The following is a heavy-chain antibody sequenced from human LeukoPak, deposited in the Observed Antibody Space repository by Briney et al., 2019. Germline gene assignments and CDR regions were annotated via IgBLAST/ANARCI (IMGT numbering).Heavy chain of an antibody. CDR3: ASQSYCGGDCYTHFYY. Sequence: SVKVSCKASGGTFSSYAISWVRQAPGQGPEWMGGIIPIFGTANYAQKFQGRVTITADESTSTAYMELSSLRSEDTAVYYCASQSYCGGDCYTHFYYWGQGTLVTVSS. CDR1: GGTFSSYA. CDR2: IIPIFGTA. D-gene: IGHD2-21*02. V-gene: IGHV1-69*13. J-gene: IGHJ4*02.